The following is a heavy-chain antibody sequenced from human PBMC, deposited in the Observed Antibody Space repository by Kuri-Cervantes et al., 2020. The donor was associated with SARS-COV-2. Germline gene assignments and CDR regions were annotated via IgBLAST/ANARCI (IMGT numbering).Heavy chain of an antibody. V-gene: IGHV3-30*03. CDR3: AREQQLVPNWFDP. CDR2: ISYDGSNK. Sequence: GGSLRLSCAVSGFTFTSHAMHWVRQAPGKGLEWVALISYDGSNKFYADSVKGRFTISRDNSKNTPYLQMNSLRAEDTAVYYCAREQQLVPNWFDPWGQGTLVTVSS. D-gene: IGHD6-13*01. CDR1: GFTFTSHA. J-gene: IGHJ5*02.